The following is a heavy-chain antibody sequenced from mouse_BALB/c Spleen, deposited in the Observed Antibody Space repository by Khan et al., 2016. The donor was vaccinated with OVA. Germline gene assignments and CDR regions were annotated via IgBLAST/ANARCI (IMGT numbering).Heavy chain of an antibody. CDR2: INPSTGYT. CDR3: ARRSLITTAYFDY. CDR1: GYTFTSYW. V-gene: IGHV1-7*01. J-gene: IGHJ2*01. Sequence: QVQLQQSGAELAKPGASVKMSCKASGYTFTSYWMHWVKQRPGQGLEWIGYINPSTGYTEYNQKFKDKATLTADKSSSTAYMQLSSLTSEDSAVYYGARRSLITTAYFDYWGQGTTLTVSS. D-gene: IGHD1-2*01.